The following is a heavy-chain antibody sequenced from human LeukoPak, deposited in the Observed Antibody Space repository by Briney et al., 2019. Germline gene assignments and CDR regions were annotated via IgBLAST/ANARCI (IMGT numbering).Heavy chain of an antibody. Sequence: PSETLSLTCIVSGYSISSGYYWGWIRQPPGKGLEWIGSLYHSGSTYYNPSLKSRVTISIDTSKNHFSLKLNSVTAADTAVYYCARQISATSSYYYYYMDVWGKGTTVTVSS. CDR2: LYHSGST. J-gene: IGHJ6*03. D-gene: IGHD2-2*01. CDR3: ARQISATSSYYYYYMDV. CDR1: GYSISSGYY. V-gene: IGHV4-38-2*02.